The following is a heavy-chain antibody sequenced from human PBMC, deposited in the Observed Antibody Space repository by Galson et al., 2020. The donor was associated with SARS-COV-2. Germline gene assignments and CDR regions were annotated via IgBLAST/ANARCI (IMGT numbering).Heavy chain of an antibody. D-gene: IGHD1-7*01. V-gene: IGHV4-59*13. CDR3: ARGAGEL. J-gene: IGHJ4*02. CDR2: IYFSGNT. CDR1: GGSISTYY. Sequence: SETLSLTCTVSGGSISTYYWSWIRQPPGKGMEWIGYIYFSGNTKYNPSLKSRVTISIATSKSQFSLKLTSVTAADTAVYYCARGAGELWGQGTLVTVSS.